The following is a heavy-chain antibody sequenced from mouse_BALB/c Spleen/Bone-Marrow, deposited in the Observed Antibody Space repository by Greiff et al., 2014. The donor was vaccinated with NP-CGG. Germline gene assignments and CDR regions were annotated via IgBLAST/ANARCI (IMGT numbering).Heavy chain of an antibody. Sequence: VQLQQSGAELVKPGASVKLSCKAAGYTFTSNWMHWVKQRPGQGLEWIGEINPSNGRSNYNENFKSRATLTVDKSSSTAYMQLSSLTSEDSAFYYCSRSTGTAPYFYAMDYWGQGTSVTVSS. D-gene: IGHD4-1*02. CDR3: SRSTGTAPYFYAMDY. V-gene: IGHV1S81*02. CDR2: INPSNGRS. J-gene: IGHJ4*01. CDR1: GYTFTSNW.